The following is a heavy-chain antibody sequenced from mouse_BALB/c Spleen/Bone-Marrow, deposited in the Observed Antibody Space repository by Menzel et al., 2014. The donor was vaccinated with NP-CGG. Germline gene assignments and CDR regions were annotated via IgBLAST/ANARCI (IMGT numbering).Heavy chain of an antibody. V-gene: IGHV5-9*03. Sequence: DVQLVESGGGLVKPGGSLKLSCAASGFTFSSYTMSWVRQTPEKRLEWVATISSGGGNTYYPDSVKGRFTISRDNAKNNLYLQMSSLRSEDTALYYCARYGSGTFAYWGQGTLVTVSA. CDR2: ISSGGGNT. J-gene: IGHJ3*01. CDR1: GFTFSSYT. D-gene: IGHD3-1*01. CDR3: ARYGSGTFAY.